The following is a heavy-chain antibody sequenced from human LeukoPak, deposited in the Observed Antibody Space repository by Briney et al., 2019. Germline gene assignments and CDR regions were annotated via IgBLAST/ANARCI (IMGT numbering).Heavy chain of an antibody. J-gene: IGHJ4*02. V-gene: IGHV3-33*06. D-gene: IGHD4-17*01. CDR3: AKDPYGDYGFFDY. Sequence: GGSLRLSCAASGFTFSSYGMHWVRQAPGKGLEWVAVIWHDGSNKYYADSVKGRFTISRDNPKNTLYLQMNSLRAEDTAVYYCAKDPYGDYGFFDYWGQGTLVTVSS. CDR2: IWHDGSNK. CDR1: GFTFSSYG.